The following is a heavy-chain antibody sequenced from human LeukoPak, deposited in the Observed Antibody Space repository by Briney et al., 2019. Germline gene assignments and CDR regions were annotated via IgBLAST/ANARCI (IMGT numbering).Heavy chain of an antibody. CDR3: ATSCGWYRRGLFDY. CDR2: INHSGST. D-gene: IGHD6-19*01. CDR1: GGSFSGYY. Sequence: SETLSHTCAVYGGSFSGYYWSWIRQPPGKGLEWIGEINHSGSTNYNPSLKSRVTISVDTSKNQFSLKLSSVTAADTAVYYCATSCGWYRRGLFDYWGQGTLVTVSS. V-gene: IGHV4-34*01. J-gene: IGHJ4*02.